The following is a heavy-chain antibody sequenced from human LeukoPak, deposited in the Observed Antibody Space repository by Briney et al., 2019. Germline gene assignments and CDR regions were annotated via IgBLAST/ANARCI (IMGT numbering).Heavy chain of an antibody. V-gene: IGHV1-2*02. CDR3: AREYYGRALDP. CDR1: ESTFTGYY. J-gene: IGHJ5*02. D-gene: IGHD2-21*01. Sequence: GASVKVSCKASESTFTGYYIHWVRQAPGQGLEWMGWINPNSGTNYAQKFQGRVTMTRDTSINTAYMELSRLRSDDTAVYYCAREYYGRALDPRGQGTLVTVSS. CDR2: INPNSGT.